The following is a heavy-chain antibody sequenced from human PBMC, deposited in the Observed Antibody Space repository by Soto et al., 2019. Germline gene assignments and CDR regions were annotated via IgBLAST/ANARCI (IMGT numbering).Heavy chain of an antibody. V-gene: IGHV1-18*01. D-gene: IGHD3-16*02. CDR3: ARNEAFGGVIWGGPVFDY. Sequence: ASVKVSCKASGYTFTSYGISWVRQAPGQGLEWMGWISAYNGNTNYAQKLQGRVTMTTDTSTSTAYMELRSLRSDDTAVYYCARNEAFGGVIWGGPVFDYWGQGTLVTVSS. J-gene: IGHJ4*02. CDR2: ISAYNGNT. CDR1: GYTFTSYG.